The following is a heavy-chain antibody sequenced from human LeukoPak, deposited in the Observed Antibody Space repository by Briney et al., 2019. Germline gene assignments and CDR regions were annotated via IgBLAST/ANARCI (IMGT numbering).Heavy chain of an antibody. Sequence: GGSLRLSCAASGFTFSSYAMSWVRQAPGKGLEWVSAISGSGGNAYYADSVKGRFTISRDNSKNTLHLQMNSLRAEDTAVYYCAKVDIYGSGSLYYFDYWGQGTLVTVSS. CDR1: GFTFSSYA. J-gene: IGHJ4*02. D-gene: IGHD3-10*01. CDR2: ISGSGGNA. CDR3: AKVDIYGSGSLYYFDY. V-gene: IGHV3-23*01.